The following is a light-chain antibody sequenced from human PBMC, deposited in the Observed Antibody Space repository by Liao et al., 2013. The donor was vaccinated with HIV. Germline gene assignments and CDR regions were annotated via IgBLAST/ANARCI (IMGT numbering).Light chain of an antibody. J-gene: IGLJ1*01. Sequence: SYELTQPPSVSVAPGKTARITCGDNNIGSKSVHWFQQKPGQAPLLVIYYDSDRPSGIPERFSGSNSGNTATLTIIRVEAGDEADYYCQVWDSSSDYVFGPGTKVTVL. CDR3: QVWDSSSDYV. CDR2: YDS. CDR1: NIGSKS. V-gene: IGLV3-21*04.